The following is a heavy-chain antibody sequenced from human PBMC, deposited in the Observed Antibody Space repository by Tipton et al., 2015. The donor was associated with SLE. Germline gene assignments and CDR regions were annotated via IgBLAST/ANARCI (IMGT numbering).Heavy chain of an antibody. CDR1: GYSFTSYW. D-gene: IGHD6-19*01. V-gene: IGHV5-51*03. CDR2: IYPGDSDT. CDR3: ARRLEQSDETEDAFDI. J-gene: IGHJ3*02. Sequence: VQLVQSGAEVKKPGESLKISCKGSGYSFTSYWIGWVRQMPGKGLEWMGIIYPGDSDTRYSPSFQGQVTISADKSISTAYLQWSSLKASDTAMYYFARRLEQSDETEDAFDIWGQGTMVTVSS.